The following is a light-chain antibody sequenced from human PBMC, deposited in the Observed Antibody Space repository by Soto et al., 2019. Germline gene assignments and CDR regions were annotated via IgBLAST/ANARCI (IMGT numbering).Light chain of an antibody. Sequence: DIQMTQSPSTLSASVGDRVTITCRASQTINIWLAWYQQKPGKAPKLLIHKASSLESGVPSRFSGSGSGTEFTLTITSLQPDDFATYYCQQYNIYSTFGQGTKVDIK. CDR1: QTINIW. CDR2: KAS. J-gene: IGKJ1*01. CDR3: QQYNIYST. V-gene: IGKV1-5*03.